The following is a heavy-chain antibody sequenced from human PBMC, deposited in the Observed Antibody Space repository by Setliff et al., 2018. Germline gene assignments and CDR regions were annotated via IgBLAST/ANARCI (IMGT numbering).Heavy chain of an antibody. CDR1: GGSFTPYY. V-gene: IGHV4-59*01. Sequence: PSETLSPTCTVSGGSFTPYYWSWIRQPPGKGLEWIGYAYYSGTAYYNPSLKSRVTVIVDTSKNQFSLRLSSVTAADTAVYYCARGGTFRYFDYWGQGTPVTVSS. CDR3: ARGGTFRYFDY. J-gene: IGHJ4*02. CDR2: AYYSGTA. D-gene: IGHD5-12*01.